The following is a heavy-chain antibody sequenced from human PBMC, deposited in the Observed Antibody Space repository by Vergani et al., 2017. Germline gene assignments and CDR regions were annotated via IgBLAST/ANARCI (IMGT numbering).Heavy chain of an antibody. J-gene: IGHJ4*02. D-gene: IGHD5-12*01. Sequence: EVQLVESGGGLVQPGGSLRLSCAASGFTVSRHYMGWVRQAPGKGLEWVSVIYSGGSTYYADSVKGRFTISRDNSKNTLYLKMNSLRAEDTAVYYCARVRGSGYSGYDGLSGIQPSYFDYWGQGTLVTVSS. CDR2: IYSGGST. CDR1: GFTVSRHY. CDR3: ARVRGSGYSGYDGLSGIQPSYFDY. V-gene: IGHV3-53*01.